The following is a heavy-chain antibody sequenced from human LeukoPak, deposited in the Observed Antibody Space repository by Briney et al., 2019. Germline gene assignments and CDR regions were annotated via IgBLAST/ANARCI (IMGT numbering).Heavy chain of an antibody. V-gene: IGHV4-4*07. Sequence: RSDPQSLPCTVSNGPMTRYYWSWIRDSGKGLEWIVLIYSSGTTSYNPSLKSQVSMSVDTSKSRFSLTLTSVTAADTAVYYCARQHQMFQFTYYMDVWGKGTTVTVSS. CDR2: IYSSGTT. CDR1: NGPMTRYY. D-gene: IGHD2-2*01. CDR3: ARQHQMFQFTYYMDV. J-gene: IGHJ6*03.